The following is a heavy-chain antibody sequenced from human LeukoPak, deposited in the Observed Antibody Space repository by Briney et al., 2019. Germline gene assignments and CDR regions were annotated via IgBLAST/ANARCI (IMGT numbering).Heavy chain of an antibody. Sequence: PGGSLRLSCAASGFTFNSYWMSWVRQTPGKGLEWVANINPDGSDKYYVDSVKGRFTISRDNAKNLLSLQMNSLRVEDSAVYYCARLYSSGWPALDHWGQGTLVTVSS. CDR2: INPDGSDK. CDR1: GFTFNSYW. V-gene: IGHV3-7*01. CDR3: ARLYSSGWPALDH. D-gene: IGHD6-19*01. J-gene: IGHJ4*02.